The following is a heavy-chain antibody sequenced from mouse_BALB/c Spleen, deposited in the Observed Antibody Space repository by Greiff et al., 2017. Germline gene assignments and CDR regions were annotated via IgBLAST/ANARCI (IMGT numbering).Heavy chain of an antibody. CDR2: ISYSGST. CDR3: ARYNGNPYWYFDV. V-gene: IGHV3-8*02. J-gene: IGHJ1*01. Sequence: EVKLMESGPSLVKPSQTLSLTCSVTGDSITSGYWNWIRKFPGNKLEYMGYISYSGSTYYNPSLKSRISITRDTSKNQYYLQLNSVTTEDTATYYCARYNGNPYWYFDVWGAGTTVTVSS. CDR1: GDSITSGY. D-gene: IGHD2-1*01.